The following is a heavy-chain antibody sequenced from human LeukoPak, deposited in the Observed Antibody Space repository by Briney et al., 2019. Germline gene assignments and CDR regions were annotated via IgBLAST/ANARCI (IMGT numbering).Heavy chain of an antibody. CDR2: IIPIFGTA. D-gene: IGHD2-2*02. CDR3: ARVEDCSSTSCYISHAFDI. V-gene: IGHV1-69*01. CDR1: GGTFSSYA. J-gene: IGHJ3*02. Sequence: ASVKVSCKASGGTFSSYAISWVRQAPGQGLEWMGGIIPIFGTANYAQKFQGRVTITADESTSTAYMELSSLRSDDTAVYYCARVEDCSSTSCYISHAFDIWGQGTMVTVSS.